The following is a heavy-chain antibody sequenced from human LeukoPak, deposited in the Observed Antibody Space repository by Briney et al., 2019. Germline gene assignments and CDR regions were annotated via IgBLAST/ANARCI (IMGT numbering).Heavy chain of an antibody. CDR2: IYYSGST. D-gene: IGHD6-13*01. J-gene: IGHJ4*02. CDR3: ARHTGSSWYVYFDY. CDR1: GGSISSYY. Sequence: SETLSPTCTVSGGSISSYYWSWIRQPPGKGLEWIGYIYYSGSTNYNPSLKSRVTISVDTSKNQFSLKLSSVTAADTAVYYCARHTGSSWYVYFDYWGQGTLVTVSS. V-gene: IGHV4-59*08.